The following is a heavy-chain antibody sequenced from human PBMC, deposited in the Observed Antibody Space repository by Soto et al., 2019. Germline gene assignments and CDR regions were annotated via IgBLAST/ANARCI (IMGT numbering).Heavy chain of an antibody. CDR1: GYTFTGHY. Sequence: GASVKVSCKASGYTFTGHYIHWVRQAPEQGPEWMGEIGPESGATRYAQKFQGRVTISRDASENILYLQMNSLRVDDTALYYCTRETVAGITGLDYWGPGTLVTVSS. CDR3: TRETVAGITGLDY. CDR2: IGPESGAT. D-gene: IGHD1-20*01. V-gene: IGHV1-2*02. J-gene: IGHJ4*02.